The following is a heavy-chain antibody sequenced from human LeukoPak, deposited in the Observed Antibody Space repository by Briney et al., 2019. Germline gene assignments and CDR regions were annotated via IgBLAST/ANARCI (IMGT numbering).Heavy chain of an antibody. CDR1: GYAFTTYY. CDR2: INPSGGSP. D-gene: IGHD1-26*01. V-gene: IGHV1-46*01. CDR3: ARDSGSHSFDY. J-gene: IGHJ4*02. Sequence: ASVKVSCKSSGYAFTTYYMHWVRQAPGQGLEWMGIINPSGGSPTYAQKFQGRVTMTRDTSTNTIYMELSSLRSEDTAVYYCARDSGSHSFDYWGRGTLVTVSS.